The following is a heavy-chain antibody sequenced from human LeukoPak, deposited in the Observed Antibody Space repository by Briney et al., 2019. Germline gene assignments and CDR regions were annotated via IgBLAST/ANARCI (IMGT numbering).Heavy chain of an antibody. Sequence: GGSLRLSCAASGFTVSSNYMSWVRQAPGKGREWVSVIYSGGSTYYADSVKGRFTISRDNSKNTLYLQMTSLRAEDTAVYYCARVLMVSVAAAGTGYFQHWGQGTLVTVSS. V-gene: IGHV3-66*01. CDR3: ARVLMVSVAAAGTGYFQH. CDR1: GFTVSSNY. J-gene: IGHJ1*01. CDR2: IYSGGST. D-gene: IGHD6-13*01.